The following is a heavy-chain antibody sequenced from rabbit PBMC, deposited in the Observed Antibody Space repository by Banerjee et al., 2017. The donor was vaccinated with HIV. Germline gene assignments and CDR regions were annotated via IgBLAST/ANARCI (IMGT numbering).Heavy chain of an antibody. CDR1: GFSFSSNYY. V-gene: IGHV1S40*01. Sequence: QSLEESGGDLVKPGASLTLTCTASGFSFSSNYYMCWVRQAPGKGLEWIGCIYAGGGASPYYAHRAKVRSTMSKTSSTSVARQMTRLTAADPATYFCLRETEIYAGYGGYAYALWGPGTLVTVS. J-gene: IGHJ4*01. CDR2: IYAGGGASP. D-gene: IGHD6-1*01. CDR3: LRETEIYAGYGGYAYAL.